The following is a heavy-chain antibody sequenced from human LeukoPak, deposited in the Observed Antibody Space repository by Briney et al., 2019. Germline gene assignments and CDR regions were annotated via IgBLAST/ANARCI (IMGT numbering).Heavy chain of an antibody. Sequence: NPGGSLRLSCAASGFTVSSNYMSWVRQAPGKGLEWVSYISSSGSTIYYADSVKGRFTISRDNAKNSLYLQMNSLRAEDTAVYYCARAQTTVTTFGSYNWFDPWGQGTLVTVSS. CDR2: ISSSGSTI. CDR1: GFTVSSNY. V-gene: IGHV3-11*01. CDR3: ARAQTTVTTFGSYNWFDP. D-gene: IGHD4-17*01. J-gene: IGHJ5*02.